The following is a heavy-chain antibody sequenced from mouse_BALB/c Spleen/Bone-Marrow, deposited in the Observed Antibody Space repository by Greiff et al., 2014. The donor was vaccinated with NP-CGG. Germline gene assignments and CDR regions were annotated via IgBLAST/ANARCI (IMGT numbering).Heavy chain of an antibody. Sequence: EVNLVESGGDLVKPGGSLKLSCVASGFTFSTYGMSWVRQTPDKRLEWVATISSGVGSTYYPDSVKGRFTISRDNAKNTLYLQMSSLKSEDTAMYYRARQGATPWFAYWGQGTLVTVSA. CDR2: ISSGVGST. J-gene: IGHJ3*01. D-gene: IGHD3-1*01. V-gene: IGHV5-6*01. CDR1: GFTFSTYG. CDR3: ARQGATPWFAY.